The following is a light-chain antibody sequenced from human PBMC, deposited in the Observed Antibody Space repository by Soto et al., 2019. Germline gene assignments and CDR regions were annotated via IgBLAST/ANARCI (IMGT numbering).Light chain of an antibody. CDR2: DAS. Sequence: EIVLTQSPATLSLSPGEGATLSCRASQSVYNYFAWYQQKPGQAPRLLIYDASNRATGIPARFSGSGSGTDFTLIISSLEPEDFAVYYCQQRSNWPLTFGQGTKVEIK. CDR3: QQRSNWPLT. CDR1: QSVYNY. J-gene: IGKJ1*01. V-gene: IGKV3-11*01.